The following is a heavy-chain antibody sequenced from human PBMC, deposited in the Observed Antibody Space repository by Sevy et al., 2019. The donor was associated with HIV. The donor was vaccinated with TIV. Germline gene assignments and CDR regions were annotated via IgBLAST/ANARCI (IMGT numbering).Heavy chain of an antibody. CDR1: GFTFSSYA. V-gene: IGHV3-23*01. Sequence: GGSLRLSCAASGFTFSSYAMSWVRQAPGKGLEWVSAISGSGGSTYYAESMKGRFTISRDNSKNTLYLQMNSLRAEDTAVYYCAKEMYYYDSSGRPEGAFDIWGQGTMVTVSS. J-gene: IGHJ3*02. D-gene: IGHD3-22*01. CDR3: AKEMYYYDSSGRPEGAFDI. CDR2: ISGSGGST.